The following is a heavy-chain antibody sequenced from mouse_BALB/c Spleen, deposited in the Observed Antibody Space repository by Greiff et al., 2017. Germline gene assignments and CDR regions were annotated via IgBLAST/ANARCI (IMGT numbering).Heavy chain of an antibody. CDR1: GYTFSSYW. V-gene: IGHV1-9*01. CDR3: ARDGPGAWFAY. J-gene: IGHJ3*01. CDR2: ILPGSGST. D-gene: IGHD2-3*01. Sequence: VQVVESGAELMKPGASVKISCKATGYTFSSYWIEWVKQRPGHGLEWIGEILPGSGSTNYNEKFKGKATFTADTSSNTAYMQLSSLTSEDSAVYYCARDGPGAWFAYWGQGTLVTVSA.